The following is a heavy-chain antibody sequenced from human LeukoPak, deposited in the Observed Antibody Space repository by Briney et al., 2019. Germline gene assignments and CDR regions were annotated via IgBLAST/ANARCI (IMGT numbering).Heavy chain of an antibody. J-gene: IGHJ4*02. CDR2: IYYSGST. CDR1: GGSISSGGYY. CDR3: ARDLKTSGWYGDFDY. D-gene: IGHD6-19*01. Sequence: PSETLSLTCTVSGGSISSGGYYCSWIRQHPGKGLEWIGYIYYSGSTYYNPSLKSRVTISVDTSKNQFSLKLSSVTAADTAVYYCARDLKTSGWYGDFDYWGQGTLVTVSS. V-gene: IGHV4-31*03.